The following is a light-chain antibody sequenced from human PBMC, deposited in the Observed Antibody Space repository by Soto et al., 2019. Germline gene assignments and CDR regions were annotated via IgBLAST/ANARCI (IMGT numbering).Light chain of an antibody. CDR1: QSVSSSY. CDR3: QQYRGWPRT. CDR2: GAS. Sequence: EIVLTQSPGTLSLSPGERATLSCRASQSVSSSYLAWYQQKPGQAPRLLVYGASTRATDAPPRFRGSGSGTEFSLTISGLQSEDFATYYCQQYRGWPRTFGQGSKVEIK. J-gene: IGKJ1*01. V-gene: IGKV3-15*01.